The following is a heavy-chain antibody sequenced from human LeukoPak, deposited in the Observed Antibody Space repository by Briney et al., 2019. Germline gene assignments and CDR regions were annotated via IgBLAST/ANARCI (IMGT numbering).Heavy chain of an antibody. V-gene: IGHV3-7*01. CDR3: ARDRGLIGWYFELDC. J-gene: IGHJ4*02. CDR1: GFTFSNYW. CDR2: IKKDGSEQ. Sequence: PGGSLRLSCTASGFTFSNYWMSWVRQAPGKGLEWVANIKKDGSEQYYVDSVKGRFTISRDNTKNSLYLQMNSLRAEDTAVYYCARDRGLIGWYFELDCWGQGNLVTVSS. D-gene: IGHD6-19*01.